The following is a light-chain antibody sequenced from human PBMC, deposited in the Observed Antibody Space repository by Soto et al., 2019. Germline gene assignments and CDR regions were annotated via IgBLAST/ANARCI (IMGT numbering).Light chain of an antibody. CDR3: QQYNDWPTYT. V-gene: IGKV3-15*01. CDR2: GAA. CDR1: QSVSSN. Sequence: IVMTQSPATLSVSPGERATLSCRASQSVSSNLAWYQQKPGQAPRLLIFGAAIRAPGVPARFSAGGSGTEFTLPISSLQSEDFAIYYCQQYNDWPTYTFGQGTNLEIK. J-gene: IGKJ2*01.